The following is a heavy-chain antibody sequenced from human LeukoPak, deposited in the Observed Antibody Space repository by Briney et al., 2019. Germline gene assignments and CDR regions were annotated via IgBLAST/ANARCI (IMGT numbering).Heavy chain of an antibody. CDR1: GFTFSSYA. J-gene: IGHJ4*02. CDR3: ARDVFWSGYHGGYFDY. D-gene: IGHD3-3*01. CDR2: ISGSGGST. V-gene: IGHV3-23*01. Sequence: GGSLRLSCAASGFTFSSYAMSWVRQAPGKGLEWVSAISGSGGSTYYADSVKGRFTISRDNAKNSLYLQMNSLRAEDTAVYYCARDVFWSGYHGGYFDYWGQGTLVTVSS.